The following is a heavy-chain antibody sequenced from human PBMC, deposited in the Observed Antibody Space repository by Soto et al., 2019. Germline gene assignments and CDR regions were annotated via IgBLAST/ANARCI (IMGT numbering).Heavy chain of an antibody. J-gene: IGHJ4*02. CDR2: INAGNGDI. CDR3: ARGYYYGSGSSPDF. D-gene: IGHD3-10*01. V-gene: IGHV1-3*01. CDR1: GYSFSSYN. Sequence: QVPLVQSGAEVKKPGASVTVSCKASGYSFSSYNIHWVRQAPGQRLEWMGWINAGNGDIRYSQKFQGRVVISRDKSASTAYMELNVLRSEDTAVYYCARGYYYGSGSSPDFWGQGTLVIVSS.